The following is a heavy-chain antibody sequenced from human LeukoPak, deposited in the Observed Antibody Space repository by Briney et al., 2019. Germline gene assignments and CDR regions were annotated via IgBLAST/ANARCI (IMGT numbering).Heavy chain of an antibody. V-gene: IGHV1-8*01. CDR2: MNSNSGNR. CDR3: ARLGVQLDYYYYYYMDV. J-gene: IGHJ6*03. D-gene: IGHD1-1*01. CDR1: GYTFTSYG. Sequence: ASVKFSCKASGYTFTSYGINWLRQATGQGLEGMGWMNSNSGNRGYAQKFQGRVTMTRNTSISTDYLELSSRRSEDPAVYYCARLGVQLDYYYYYYMDVWGKGTKVTVSS.